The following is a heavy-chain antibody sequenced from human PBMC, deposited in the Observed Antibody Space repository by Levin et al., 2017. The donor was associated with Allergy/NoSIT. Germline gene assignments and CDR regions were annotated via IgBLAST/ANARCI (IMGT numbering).Heavy chain of an antibody. J-gene: IGHJ4*02. V-gene: IGHV3-49*03. CDR2: IRSKAYGGTQ. CDR3: TSRLMVGADY. CDR1: GFTFGEYA. Sequence: PGGSLRLSCTASGFTFGEYAINWFRQAPGKGLEWVGFIRSKAYGGTQEYAASVKGRFTISRDDSTSLAYLQMNSLETEDTAVYYCTSRLMVGADYWGQGALVTVSS. D-gene: IGHD2-8*01.